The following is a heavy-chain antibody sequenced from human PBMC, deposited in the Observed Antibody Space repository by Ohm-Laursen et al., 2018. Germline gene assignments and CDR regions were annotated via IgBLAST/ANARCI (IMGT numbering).Heavy chain of an antibody. Sequence: PSETLSLTCSVSGGSLSSYYWAWIRQPPGKGLEWIGYIYYSGSTNYKPSLKSRVTISVDSSKNQFSLNLTSVTAADTAVYYCARGAAPNYWGQGTLVTVSS. J-gene: IGHJ4*02. CDR2: IYYSGST. CDR1: GGSLSSYY. V-gene: IGHV4-59*01. CDR3: ARGAAPNY. D-gene: IGHD6-6*01.